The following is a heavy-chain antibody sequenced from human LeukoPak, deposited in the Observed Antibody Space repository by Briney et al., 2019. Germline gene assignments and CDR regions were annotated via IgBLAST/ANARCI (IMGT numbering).Heavy chain of an antibody. CDR3: ARDHGYCGGDCYSSHYYYYMDV. CDR2: IIPIFGTA. D-gene: IGHD2-21*02. Sequence: ASVKVSCKASGYTFTGYYMHWVRQAPGQGLEWMGGIIPIFGTANYAQKFQGRVTITTDESTSTAYMELSSLRSEDTAVYYCARDHGYCGGDCYSSHYYYYMDVWGKGTTVTVSS. V-gene: IGHV1-69*05. CDR1: GYTFTGYY. J-gene: IGHJ6*03.